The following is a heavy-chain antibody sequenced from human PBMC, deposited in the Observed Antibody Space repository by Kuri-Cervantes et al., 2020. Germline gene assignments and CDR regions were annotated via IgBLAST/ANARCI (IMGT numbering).Heavy chain of an antibody. D-gene: IGHD5-24*01. V-gene: IGHV1-2*02. CDR2: INPQSGGT. CDR1: EYTFTNYY. CDR3: ARGFFGDGYNAYNY. Sequence: ASVKVSCKASEYTFTNYYMHWVRQAPGQGLEWMGWINPQSGGTKYAQRFQGRVTMTRDTSISTVYMDLSSLRSDDTAVYYCARGFFGDGYNAYNYWGQGTLVTVSS. J-gene: IGHJ4*02.